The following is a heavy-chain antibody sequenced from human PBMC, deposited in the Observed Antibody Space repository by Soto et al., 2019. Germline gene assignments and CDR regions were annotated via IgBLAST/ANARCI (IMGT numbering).Heavy chain of an antibody. D-gene: IGHD6-19*01. J-gene: IGHJ6*02. CDR1: GFTFTSAA. V-gene: IGHV1-58*01. CDR3: AAGLGYSCGWWRPGYGMVV. CDR2: IVVGSGNT. Sequence: SVKVSCKASGFTFTSAAVQWVRQARGQRREWRGWIVVGSGNTNYAQKFQERVTITRDMSTSTAYMELSSLRSEDTAVYYCAAGLGYSCGWWRPGYGMVVWGQGTTGTGSS.